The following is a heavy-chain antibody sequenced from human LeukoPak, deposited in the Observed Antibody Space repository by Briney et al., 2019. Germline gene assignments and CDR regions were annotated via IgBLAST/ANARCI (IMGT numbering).Heavy chain of an antibody. CDR2: IYYSGST. V-gene: IGHV4-59*01. Sequence: SETLSLTCTVSGGSISSYYWSWIRQPPGKGLEWIGYIYYSGSTNDNPSLRSRVTISVDTSKNQFSLKLSSVTAADTAVYYCARGEVFGDLFYYYYMDVWGKGTTVTVSS. D-gene: IGHD3-10*02. CDR3: ARGEVFGDLFYYYYMDV. CDR1: GGSISSYY. J-gene: IGHJ6*03.